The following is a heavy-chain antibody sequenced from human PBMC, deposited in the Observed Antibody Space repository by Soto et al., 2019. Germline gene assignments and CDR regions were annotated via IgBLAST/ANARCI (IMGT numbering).Heavy chain of an antibody. CDR1: GFTFSSYS. J-gene: IGHJ2*01. V-gene: IGHV3-21*01. CDR3: ARLPAVAGSYCYFDL. Sequence: EVQLVESGGGLVKPGGSLRLSCAASGFTFSSYSMNWVRQAPGKWLEWVSSISSSSSYIYYADSVKGRFTISRDQAKNSLYLQMNSLRAEDTAVYNCARLPAVAGSYCYFDLWGRVTLVTVSS. CDR2: ISSSSSYI. D-gene: IGHD6-19*01.